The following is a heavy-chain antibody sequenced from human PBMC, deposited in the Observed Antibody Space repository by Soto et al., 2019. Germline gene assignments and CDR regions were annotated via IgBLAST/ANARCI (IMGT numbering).Heavy chain of an antibody. J-gene: IGHJ4*02. Sequence: GGSLRLSCAASGFTFSSYSMNWVRQAPGKGLEWVSYISSSSSTIYYADSVKGRFTISRDNAKNSLYLQMNSLRDEDTAVYYCARDGYDFWSGYGAHFDYWGQGTLVTVSS. V-gene: IGHV3-48*02. CDR2: ISSSSSTI. D-gene: IGHD3-3*01. CDR1: GFTFSSYS. CDR3: ARDGYDFWSGYGAHFDY.